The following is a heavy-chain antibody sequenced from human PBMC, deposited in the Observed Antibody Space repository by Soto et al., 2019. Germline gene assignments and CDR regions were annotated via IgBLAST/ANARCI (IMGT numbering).Heavy chain of an antibody. CDR2: INAGNGNT. D-gene: IGHD2-8*01. V-gene: IGHV1-3*01. Sequence: QVQLVQSGAEVKKPGASVELSCRASGYTFTSYTIHWVRQAPGQKLEWMGWINAGNGNTKYSQKFQGRVITARDTSATTAYMELSDLRFEDTAVYYCARAGGVDRDTFDIWGQGRMVTVSS. CDR1: GYTFTSYT. J-gene: IGHJ3*02. CDR3: ARAGGVDRDTFDI.